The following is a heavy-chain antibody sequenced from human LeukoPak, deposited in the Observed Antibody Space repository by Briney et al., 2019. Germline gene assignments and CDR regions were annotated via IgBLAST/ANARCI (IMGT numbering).Heavy chain of an antibody. J-gene: IGHJ4*02. CDR1: GFTFSTYA. V-gene: IGHV3-23*01. CDR3: AKVGNGDY. CDR2: ISGGGDIT. Sequence: PGGSLRLSCAASGFTFSTYAVSWVRQAPGKGLEWVSAISGGGDITYYADSVKGRFTISRDSSKSTLFLQMNSLRAEDTAVYYCAKVGNGDYWGQGTLVTVSS.